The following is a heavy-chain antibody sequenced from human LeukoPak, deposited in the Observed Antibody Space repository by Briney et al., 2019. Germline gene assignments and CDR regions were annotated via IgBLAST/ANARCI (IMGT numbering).Heavy chain of an antibody. Sequence: VASVKVSCKASGYTFTSYGISWVRQAPGQGLEWMGIINPSGGSTSYAQKFQGRVTMTRDTSTSTVYMELSSLRSEDTAVYYCARDDNLAKNTMIQGYWGQGTLVTVSS. J-gene: IGHJ4*02. V-gene: IGHV1-46*01. CDR2: INPSGGST. D-gene: IGHD3-22*01. CDR3: ARDDNLAKNTMIQGY. CDR1: GYTFTSYG.